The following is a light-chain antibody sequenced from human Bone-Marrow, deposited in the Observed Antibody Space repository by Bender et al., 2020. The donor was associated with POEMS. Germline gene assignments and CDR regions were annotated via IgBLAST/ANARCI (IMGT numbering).Light chain of an antibody. Sequence: QSVLTQPPSVSGAPGQRVTIFCTGTSSNFGANFDVHWYQQLPGAAPKLLIYANTNRPSGVPGRFSASKSGSSASLAISGLQSEDAADYYCSTWDDRLNAWLFGGGTKLTVL. V-gene: IGLV1-50*01. CDR2: ANT. J-gene: IGLJ3*02. CDR1: SSNFGANFD. CDR3: STWDDRLNAWL.